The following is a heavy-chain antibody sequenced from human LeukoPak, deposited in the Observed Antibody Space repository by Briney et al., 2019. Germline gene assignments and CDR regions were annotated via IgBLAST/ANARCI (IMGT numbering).Heavy chain of an antibody. Sequence: GGSLRLSCAASGFTLNTYTMYWVRQAPGKGLEWVSSISSSSSYIYYADSVKGRFTISRDNAKNSLYLQMNSLRAEDTAVYYCARSGSYQPGGYYMDVWGKGTTVTVSS. CDR1: GFTLNTYT. V-gene: IGHV3-21*01. J-gene: IGHJ6*03. CDR3: ARSGSYQPGGYYMDV. CDR2: ISSSSSYI. D-gene: IGHD1-26*01.